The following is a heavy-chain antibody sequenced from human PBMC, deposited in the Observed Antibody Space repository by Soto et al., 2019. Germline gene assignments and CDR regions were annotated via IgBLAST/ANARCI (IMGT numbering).Heavy chain of an antibody. D-gene: IGHD3-10*01. Sequence: SWIRQTTRKGRGWVGKINHSGSTNYTPSLKTRATISVATFKTQFPLKLSSVPAADTAVYYCARGFSLLWFGELLSKGAYFAYWAQGPPVPVSP. J-gene: IGHJ4*02. CDR3: ARGFSLLWFGELLSKGAYFAY. CDR2: INHSGST. V-gene: IGHV4-34*01.